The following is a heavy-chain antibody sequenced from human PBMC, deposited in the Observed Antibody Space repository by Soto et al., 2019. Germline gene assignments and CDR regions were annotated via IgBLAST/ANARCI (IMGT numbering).Heavy chain of an antibody. CDR3: ARGGIAAPYYYYGMDV. CDR2: IIPIFGTA. D-gene: IGHD6-6*01. Sequence: ASVKVSCKASGGTFSSYAISWVRQAPGQGLEWMGGIIPIFGTANYAQKFQGRVTITADESTSTAYMELSSLRSEDTAVYYCARGGIAAPYYYYGMDVWGQGTTVTVSS. CDR1: GGTFSSYA. V-gene: IGHV1-69*13. J-gene: IGHJ6*02.